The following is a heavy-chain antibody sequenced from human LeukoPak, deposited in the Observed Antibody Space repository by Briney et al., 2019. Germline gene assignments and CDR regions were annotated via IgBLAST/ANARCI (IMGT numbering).Heavy chain of an antibody. D-gene: IGHD3-3*01. J-gene: IGHJ4*02. V-gene: IGHV3-7*01. CDR3: ARDRNTDFWSGYYTNYFDS. Sequence: GGSLRLSCVASGFTFSSYWMNWVRQAPGKGLEWVANIKEEGSEKYYVDSVKGRFTISRDNAKTSLHLQMNSLRAEDTAVYYCARDRNTDFWSGYYTNYFDSWGQGTLVTVSS. CDR1: GFTFSSYW. CDR2: IKEEGSEK.